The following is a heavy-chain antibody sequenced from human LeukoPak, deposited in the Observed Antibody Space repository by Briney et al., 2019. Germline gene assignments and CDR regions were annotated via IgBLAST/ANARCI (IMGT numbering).Heavy chain of an antibody. CDR3: ARGRSNYYGMDV. V-gene: IGHV4-59*01. CDR2: IYYNGNT. Sequence: SETLSLTCSVSDGSINSYYWNWIRRPPGEGLEWIGYIYYNGNTNYSPSLKSRVTMPVDTSKNLFSLKVSSVAAADTAVYYCARGRSNYYGMDVWGQGTTVTVSS. CDR1: DGSINSYY. D-gene: IGHD1-26*01. J-gene: IGHJ6*02.